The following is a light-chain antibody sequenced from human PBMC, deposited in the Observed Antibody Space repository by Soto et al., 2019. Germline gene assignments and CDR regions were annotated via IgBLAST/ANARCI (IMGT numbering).Light chain of an antibody. CDR1: SSDIV. CDR2: EGT. V-gene: IGLV2-14*02. CDR3: SSHAGIINVV. Sequence: QSALTQPASVSASPGQSITISCTGTSSDIVSWYQQHPGKAPKLMIYEGTKRPSGVSNRFSGSKSGNTASLTISGLQAEDEADYYCSSHAGIINVVFGGGTKVTVL. J-gene: IGLJ3*02.